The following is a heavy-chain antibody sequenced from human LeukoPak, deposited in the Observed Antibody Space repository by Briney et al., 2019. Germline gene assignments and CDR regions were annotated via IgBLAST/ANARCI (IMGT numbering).Heavy chain of an antibody. J-gene: IGHJ4*02. V-gene: IGHV3-53*01. CDR1: GFTVSSNY. CDR3: ARGYSSGSLDY. D-gene: IGHD5-18*01. CDR2: IYSGGST. Sequence: GGSLRLSCAASGFTVSSNYMSWVRQAPGKGLEWVSVIYSGGSTYYADSVKGRFTISRENAKKSLYLQMNSLRAGDTAVYFCARGYSSGSLDYWGQGTLVTVSS.